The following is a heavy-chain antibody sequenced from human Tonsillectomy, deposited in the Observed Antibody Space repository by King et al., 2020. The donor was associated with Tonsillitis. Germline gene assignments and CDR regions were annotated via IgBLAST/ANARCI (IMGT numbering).Heavy chain of an antibody. Sequence: VQLVESGGGLVKPGGSLRLSCAASGFTFSDYYMSWIRQAPGKGLEWVSYISSSSSYTNYADSVKGRFTISRDNAKNSLYLQMNGLRAEDTAVYYCARDGHSSSSEYYFDYWGQGTLVTVSS. J-gene: IGHJ4*02. D-gene: IGHD6-6*01. V-gene: IGHV3-11*05. CDR1: GFTFSDYY. CDR2: ISSSSSYT. CDR3: ARDGHSSSSEYYFDY.